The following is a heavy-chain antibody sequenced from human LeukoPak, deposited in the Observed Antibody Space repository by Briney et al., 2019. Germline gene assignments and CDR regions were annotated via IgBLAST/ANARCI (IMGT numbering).Heavy chain of an antibody. J-gene: IGHJ4*02. Sequence: PGGSLRLSCAASGFTFSSYGMHWVRQAPGKGLEWVAFIRYDGSNKYYADPVKGRFTISRDNSRNTLYLQMNSLRAEDTAVYYCAKDRGRSSSWYLDYWGQGTLVTVSS. CDR2: IRYDGSNK. D-gene: IGHD6-13*01. CDR3: AKDRGRSSSWYLDY. V-gene: IGHV3-30*02. CDR1: GFTFSSYG.